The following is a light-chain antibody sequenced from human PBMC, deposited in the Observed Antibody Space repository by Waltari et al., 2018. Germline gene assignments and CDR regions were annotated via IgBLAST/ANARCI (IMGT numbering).Light chain of an antibody. J-gene: IGKJ2*01. CDR2: AAS. V-gene: IGKV1-39*01. CDR1: QSISSY. Sequence: MTQSPSSLSASVVDSVTITCRASQSISSYLNWYQQKPGKAPKLLIYAASSLQSGVPSRFSGSGSGTDFTLTISSLQPEDFATYYCQQSYSTPYTFGQGTKLEIK. CDR3: QQSYSTPYT.